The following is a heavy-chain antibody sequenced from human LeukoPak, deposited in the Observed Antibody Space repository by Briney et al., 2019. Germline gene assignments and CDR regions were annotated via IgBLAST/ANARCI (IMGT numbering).Heavy chain of an antibody. CDR2: ISSSSSTI. Sequence: PGGSLRLSCAASGFTFSSYSMNWVRQAPGKGLEWVSDISSSSSTIYYTDSVKGRFTISRDNAKNSLYLQMNSLRAEDTAVYYCAKGPYGDYYFDYWGQGTLVTVSS. D-gene: IGHD4-17*01. CDR3: AKGPYGDYYFDY. J-gene: IGHJ4*02. CDR1: GFTFSSYS. V-gene: IGHV3-48*01.